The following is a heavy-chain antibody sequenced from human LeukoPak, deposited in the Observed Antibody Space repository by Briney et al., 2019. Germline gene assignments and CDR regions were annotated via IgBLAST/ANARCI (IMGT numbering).Heavy chain of an antibody. CDR3: ARSGYSYDFDY. D-gene: IGHD5-18*01. J-gene: IGHJ4*02. CDR1: GYTFSGYY. Sequence: ASVKVSCVASGYTFSGYYMHWVRQAPGQGLEWMGWINPNSGGTNYAQKFQGRVTMTSDTSISTVYLELGRLKSDDTAVYYCARSGYSYDFDYWGQGTLVSVS. V-gene: IGHV1-2*02. CDR2: INPNSGGT.